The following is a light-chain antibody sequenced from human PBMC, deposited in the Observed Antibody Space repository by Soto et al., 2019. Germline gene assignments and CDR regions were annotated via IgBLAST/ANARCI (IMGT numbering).Light chain of an antibody. V-gene: IGLV1-40*01. Sequence: QSVLTQPPSVSGAPGQRLTISCAGTSSNIGAGFDVHWYQQLPGTAPKLLIYHDDLRPSGVSDRFSGSKSGTSASLAISGLQSEDEADYYCESWDDTLKGHVFGGGTKLTVL. CDR2: HDD. J-gene: IGLJ3*02. CDR1: SSNIGAGFD. CDR3: ESWDDTLKGHV.